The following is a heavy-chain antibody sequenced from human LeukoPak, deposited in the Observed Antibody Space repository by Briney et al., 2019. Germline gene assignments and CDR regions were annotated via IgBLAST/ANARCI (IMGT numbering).Heavy chain of an antibody. CDR2: ISYDGSDK. J-gene: IGHJ4*02. CDR1: GLTFSSYA. V-gene: IGHV3-30-3*01. Sequence: GGSLRLSCAASGLTFSSYAMHWVRQAPGKGLEWVAIISYDGSDKYYADSVKGRLTISRDNSKSTLYLQMISLRTEDTAVYYCARADGSVAGPPSGHWGQGTLVTVSS. D-gene: IGHD6-19*01. CDR3: ARADGSVAGPPSGH.